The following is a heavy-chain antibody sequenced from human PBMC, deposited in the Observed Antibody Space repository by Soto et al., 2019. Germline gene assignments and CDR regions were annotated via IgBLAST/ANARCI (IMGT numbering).Heavy chain of an antibody. Sequence: SETLSLTCTVSGGSISSSSYSWSWIRQPPGKGLEWIGYIYHSGSTYYNPSLKSRVTISVDRSKNQFSLKLSSVTAADTAVYYCARWGGYLLDYWGQGTLVTVSS. V-gene: IGHV4-30-2*01. CDR1: GGSISSSSYS. CDR2: IYHSGST. D-gene: IGHD3-16*02. J-gene: IGHJ4*02. CDR3: ARWGGYLLDY.